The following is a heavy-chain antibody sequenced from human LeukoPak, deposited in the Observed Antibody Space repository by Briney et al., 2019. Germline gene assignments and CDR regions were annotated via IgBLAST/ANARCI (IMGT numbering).Heavy chain of an antibody. CDR2: ISSSSSYI. Sequence: GGSLRLSWAASGFTFSSYSMNWVRQAPGKGLEWVSSISSSSSYIYYADSVKGRFTISRDNAKNSLYLQMNSLRAEDTAMYYCARVRNIWSFLDSWGQGTLVTVSS. J-gene: IGHJ4*02. CDR1: GFTFSSYS. D-gene: IGHD6-13*01. V-gene: IGHV3-21*01. CDR3: ARVRNIWSFLDS.